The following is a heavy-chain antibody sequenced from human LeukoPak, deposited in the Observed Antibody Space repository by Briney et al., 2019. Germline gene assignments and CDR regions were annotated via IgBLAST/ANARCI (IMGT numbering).Heavy chain of an antibody. Sequence: SETLSLTCAVSGGSFSAYYWSWIRQSPGKGLEWIGEINRSGSTNYNPSLSSRVSTSVDTSKNQFSLKLSSVTAADTAVYYCARPYLRGTVVNNWFDPWGQGTLVTVSS. CDR3: ARPYLRGTVVNNWFDP. CDR1: GGSFSAYY. CDR2: INRSGST. V-gene: IGHV4-34*01. J-gene: IGHJ5*02. D-gene: IGHD4-23*01.